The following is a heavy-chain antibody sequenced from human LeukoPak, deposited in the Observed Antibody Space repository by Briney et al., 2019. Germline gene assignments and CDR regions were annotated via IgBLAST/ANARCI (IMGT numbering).Heavy chain of an antibody. CDR2: ISGSGGST. CDR1: GFTFSSCG. Sequence: GGTLRLSCAASGFTFSSCGMSWVRQAPGKGLEWVSAISGSGGSTYYADSVKGRFTISRDNSKNTLYLQMNSLRAEDTAVYYCAAWSGSLYYMDVWGKGTTVTISS. D-gene: IGHD3-10*01. J-gene: IGHJ6*03. V-gene: IGHV3-23*01. CDR3: AAWSGSLYYMDV.